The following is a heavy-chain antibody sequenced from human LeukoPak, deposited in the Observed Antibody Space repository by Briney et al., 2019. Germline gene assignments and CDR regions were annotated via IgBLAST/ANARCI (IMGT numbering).Heavy chain of an antibody. D-gene: IGHD4-11*01. Sequence: ASVKVSCKASGYRFTGHYMHWVRQAPGQGLEFLAGIKGDSGIPKYAQKFQGRVTLTRDTSISTAYMELTELTSDDTAVYYCARELQYSREGYAFDLWGQGTMVTVSS. V-gene: IGHV1-2*02. J-gene: IGHJ3*01. CDR1: GYRFTGHY. CDR3: ARELQYSREGYAFDL. CDR2: IKGDSGIP.